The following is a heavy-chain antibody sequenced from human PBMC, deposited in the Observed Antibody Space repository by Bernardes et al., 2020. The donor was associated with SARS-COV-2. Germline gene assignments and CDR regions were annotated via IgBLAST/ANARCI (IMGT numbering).Heavy chain of an antibody. J-gene: IGHJ6*02. CDR1: GFRFGTYT. Sequence: GSLRLSCVASGFRFGTYTMNWVRQAPGKGLEWVSSMSGRSTYFYYGDSVRGRFTISRDNAKNSLYLQMDSLRAEDTAVYYCARDGSELLWTDNYDMDVWGLGTTVTVSS. V-gene: IGHV3-21*01. D-gene: IGHD2-2*01. CDR3: ARDGSELLWTDNYDMDV. CDR2: MSGRSTYF.